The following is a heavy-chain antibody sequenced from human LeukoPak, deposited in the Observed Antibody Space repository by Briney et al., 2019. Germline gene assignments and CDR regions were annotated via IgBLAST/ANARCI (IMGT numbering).Heavy chain of an antibody. Sequence: GGSLRLSCAASGFTFSSYSMNWVRQAPGKGLEWVSSISSSSSYIYYADSVKGRFTISRDNAKNSLYLQMNSLRAEDTAVYYCARDYIEAYDILTGYYNSDYWGQGTLVTVSS. CDR3: ARDYIEAYDILTGYYNSDY. J-gene: IGHJ4*02. V-gene: IGHV3-21*01. CDR2: ISSSSSYI. CDR1: GFTFSSYS. D-gene: IGHD3-9*01.